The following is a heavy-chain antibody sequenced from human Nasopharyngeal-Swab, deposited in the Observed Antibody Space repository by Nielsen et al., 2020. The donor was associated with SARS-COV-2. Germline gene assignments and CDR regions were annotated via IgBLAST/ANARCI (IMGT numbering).Heavy chain of an antibody. Sequence: SETLSLTCAVYGGSFSGYYWSWIRQPPGKGLEWIREINHSGSTNYNPSLKSRVTISVDTSKNQFSLKLSSVTAADTAVYYCAREYSSSSALLDYWGQGTLVTVSS. J-gene: IGHJ4*02. CDR1: GGSFSGYY. D-gene: IGHD6-6*01. CDR3: AREYSSSSALLDY. CDR2: INHSGST. V-gene: IGHV4-34*01.